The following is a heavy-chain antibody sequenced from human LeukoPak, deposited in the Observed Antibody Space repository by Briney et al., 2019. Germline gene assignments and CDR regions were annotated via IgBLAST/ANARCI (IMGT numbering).Heavy chain of an antibody. CDR3: ARVGDDYGDYGGGNDAFDI. CDR1: GGSISSSSYY. Sequence: SETLSLTCTVSGGSISSSSYYWGWIRQPPGKGLEWIGSIYYSGSTYYNPSLKSRVTISVDTSKNQFSLKLSSVTAADTAVYYCARVGDDYGDYGGGNDAFDIWGQGTMVTVSS. J-gene: IGHJ3*02. CDR2: IYYSGST. V-gene: IGHV4-39*07. D-gene: IGHD4-17*01.